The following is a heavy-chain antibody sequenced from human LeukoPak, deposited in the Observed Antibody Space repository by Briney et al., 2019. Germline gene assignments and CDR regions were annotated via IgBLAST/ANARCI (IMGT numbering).Heavy chain of an antibody. J-gene: IGHJ4*02. CDR2: INPSGGST. V-gene: IGHV1-46*01. D-gene: IGHD2-15*01. CDR3: ARDGGYYHLDY. Sequence: GASVKVSRKASGYTFTSYYMHWVRQAPGQGLEWMGIINPSGGSTSYAQKFQGRVTMTRDTSTSTVYMELSSLISEDTAVYYCARDGGYYHLDYWGQGTLVTVSS. CDR1: GYTFTSYY.